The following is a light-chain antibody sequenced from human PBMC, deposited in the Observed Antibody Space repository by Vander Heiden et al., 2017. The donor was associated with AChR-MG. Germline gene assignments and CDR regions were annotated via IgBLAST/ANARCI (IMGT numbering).Light chain of an antibody. CDR3: QQFDSYPRT. J-gene: IGKJ1*01. CDR2: AVS. CDR1: QGLAGY. V-gene: IGKV1-9*01. Sequence: DIQLTQSPSFLPASVGDRVTITCRASQGLAGYLAWYQQKPGNAPKLLIYAVSTLQSGVPSRFSGGGFGTEFTLTISSLQPEDCAVYFCQQFDSYPRTFGQGTKLEIK.